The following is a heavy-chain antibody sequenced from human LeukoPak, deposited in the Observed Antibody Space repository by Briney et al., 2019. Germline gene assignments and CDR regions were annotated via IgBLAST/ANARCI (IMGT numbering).Heavy chain of an antibody. CDR1: GGSFSGYY. D-gene: IGHD3-22*01. J-gene: IGHJ4*02. V-gene: IGHV4-34*01. CDR3: ARGSSDSSGYALY. CDR2: INHSGST. Sequence: SETLSLTCAVYGGSFSGYYWSWIRQPPGKGLEWIGEINHSGSTNYNPSLKSRVTISVDTSKNQFSLKLSSVTAADTAVYYCARGSSDSSGYALYRGQGTLVTVSS.